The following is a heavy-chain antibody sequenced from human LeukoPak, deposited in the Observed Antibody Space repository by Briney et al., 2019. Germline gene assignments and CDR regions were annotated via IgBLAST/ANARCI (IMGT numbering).Heavy chain of an antibody. V-gene: IGHV3-74*01. J-gene: IGHJ6*04. CDR2: INSDGSST. CDR1: GFTFSSYW. CDR3: ARDGTPMYSSGWVYMDV. Sequence: AGGSLRLSCAASGFTFSSYWMHWVRQAPGKGLVWVSRINSDGSSTSYADSMKGRFTISRDNAKNSLYLQMNSLRGEDTALYYCARDGTPMYSSGWVYMDVWGKGTTVTISS. D-gene: IGHD6-25*01.